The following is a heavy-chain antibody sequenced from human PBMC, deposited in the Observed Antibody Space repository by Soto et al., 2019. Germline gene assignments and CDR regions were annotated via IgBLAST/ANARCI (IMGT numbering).Heavy chain of an antibody. J-gene: IGHJ6*03. CDR2: IYYSGST. D-gene: IGHD3-16*02. CDR3: ARLPYDYFWGSYRYYYYYYMDV. V-gene: IGHV4-61*05. CDR1: GGSISSSSYY. Sequence: PSETLSLTCTVSGGSISSSSYYWGWIRQPPGKGLEWIGYIYYSGSTNYNPSLKSRVTISVDTSKNQFSLKLSSVTAADTAVYYCARLPYDYFWGSYRYYYYYYMDVWGKGTTVTVSS.